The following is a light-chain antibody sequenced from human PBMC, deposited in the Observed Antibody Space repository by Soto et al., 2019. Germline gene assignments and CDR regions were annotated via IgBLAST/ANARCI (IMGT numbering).Light chain of an antibody. CDR1: SSNIGAGYD. CDR3: QSYDSSLSGYV. V-gene: IGLV1-40*01. Sequence: QSVLTQPPSVSGAPGQRVTISCPGSSSNIGAGYDVHWYQQLPGTAPKLLIYGNSNRPSGVPDRFSGSKSGTSASLAITGLQAEDEADYYCQSYDSSLSGYVFGTGTKVTV. CDR2: GNS. J-gene: IGLJ1*01.